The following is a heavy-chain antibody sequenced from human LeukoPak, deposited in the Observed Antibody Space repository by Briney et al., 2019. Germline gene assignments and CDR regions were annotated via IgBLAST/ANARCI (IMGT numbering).Heavy chain of an antibody. Sequence: GGSLRLSCAACGFTFSSYAMNWVRQAPGKGLEWVSSISGSGGSTYYADSVKGRFTISRDNSKNTLYLQMNSLRAEDTAVYYCAKDDHGGSGWRDYFDYWGQGTLVTVSS. CDR2: ISGSGGST. CDR3: AKDDHGGSGWRDYFDY. J-gene: IGHJ4*02. V-gene: IGHV3-23*01. CDR1: GFTFSSYA. D-gene: IGHD6-19*01.